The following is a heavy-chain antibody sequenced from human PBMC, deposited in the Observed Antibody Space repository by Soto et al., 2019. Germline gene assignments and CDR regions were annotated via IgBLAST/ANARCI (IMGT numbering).Heavy chain of an antibody. D-gene: IGHD6-6*01. Sequence: SETLSLTCAVYGGSFSGYYWGWIRQPPGKGLEWIGEINHSGSTNYNPSLKSRVTISVDTSKNQFSLKLSSVTAADTAVYYCARVEIGQLAKIGYGMDVWGQGTTVTVSS. CDR1: GGSFSGYY. J-gene: IGHJ6*02. CDR2: INHSGST. CDR3: ARVEIGQLAKIGYGMDV. V-gene: IGHV4-34*01.